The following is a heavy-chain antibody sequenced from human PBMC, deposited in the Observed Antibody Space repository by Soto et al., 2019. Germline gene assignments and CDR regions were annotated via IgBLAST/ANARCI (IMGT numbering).Heavy chain of an antibody. Sequence: ASVKVSCKASGYTFTGYYMHWVRQAPGQGLEWMGWINPNSGDTNYAQKFQGRVTMTRDTSISTAYMELSRLRSDDTAVYFCASQRGSYSSSYDFDYWGQGTLVTVSS. CDR2: INPNSGDT. CDR3: ASQRGSYSSSYDFDY. V-gene: IGHV1-2*02. CDR1: GYTFTGYY. J-gene: IGHJ4*02. D-gene: IGHD6-6*01.